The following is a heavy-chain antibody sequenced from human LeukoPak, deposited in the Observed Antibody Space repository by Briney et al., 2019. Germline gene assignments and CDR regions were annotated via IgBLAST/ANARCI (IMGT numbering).Heavy chain of an antibody. J-gene: IGHJ4*02. D-gene: IGHD5-18*01. Sequence: GGSLRLSCAASGFTFSSYWLHWVRQAPGKGLVWVSRIKGDERSTNYADSVKGRLTISRDNAKNTVYPEMNSLRAEDTAVYYCVRGQLWSYYHDYWGQGTLVTVSS. CDR3: VRGQLWSYYHDY. CDR2: IKGDERST. CDR1: GFTFSSYW. V-gene: IGHV3-74*01.